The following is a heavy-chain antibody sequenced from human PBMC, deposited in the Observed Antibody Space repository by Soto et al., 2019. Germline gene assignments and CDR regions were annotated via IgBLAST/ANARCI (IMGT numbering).Heavy chain of an antibody. Sequence: SETLSLTCTVSGGSISSGGYYWSWIRQHPGKGLERIGYIYYSGSTYYNPSLKSRVTISIDTSKNQFSLKLSSVTAADTAVYYCARVSIGIPARPGGFWSRGGKGPYYYYTDVWGKGTTVTVSS. CDR2: IYYSGST. J-gene: IGHJ6*03. V-gene: IGHV4-31*03. D-gene: IGHD6-6*01. CDR3: ARVSIGIPARPGGFWSRGGKGPYYYYTDV. CDR1: GGSISSGGYY.